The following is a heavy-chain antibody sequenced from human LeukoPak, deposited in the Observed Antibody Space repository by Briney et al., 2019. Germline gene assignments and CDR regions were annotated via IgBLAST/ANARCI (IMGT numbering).Heavy chain of an antibody. J-gene: IGHJ4*02. CDR1: GFSIVNKY. Sequence: GGSLRLSCAAFGFSIVNKYMAWVRQAPGKGLEWVSVIYSDGNTFYADSVKGRFTISRDTSNNMVFHQMNSLRVEDTAVYYCAKDRGYYDSSGYCTLDYWGQGTLVTVSS. D-gene: IGHD3-22*01. CDR2: IYSDGNT. V-gene: IGHV3-66*01. CDR3: AKDRGYYDSSGYCTLDY.